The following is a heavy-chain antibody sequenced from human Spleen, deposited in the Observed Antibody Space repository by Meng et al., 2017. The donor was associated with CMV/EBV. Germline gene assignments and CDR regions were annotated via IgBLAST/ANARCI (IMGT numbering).Heavy chain of an antibody. D-gene: IGHD3-10*01. V-gene: IGHV3-23*04. CDR1: GFTFSRYA. J-gene: IGHJ4*02. Sequence: EGQLVGSGGCLVQPGGPLRFSCASSGFTFSRYAMSWVRQAPGKGLEWVSAISGSGGSKYYADSVKGRFTISRDNSKNTLYLQMNSLRAEDTAVYYCAKGSGVNWGQGTLVTVSS. CDR3: AKGSGVN. CDR2: ISGSGGSK.